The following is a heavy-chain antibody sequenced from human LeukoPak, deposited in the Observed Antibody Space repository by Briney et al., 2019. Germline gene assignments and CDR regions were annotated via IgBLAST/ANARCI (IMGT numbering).Heavy chain of an antibody. CDR2: ISYSGST. V-gene: IGHV4-59*01. D-gene: IGHD2-21*02. CDR3: ARGGAGNCGGACYHNWFDP. Sequence: SESLSLTCTVSGDSIGSYYWSWIRQPLGKGLEWIGYISYSGSTKYNPSLKSRVTISVDTSKNQFSLKLNSVTAADTAVYYCARGGAGNCGGACYHNWFDPWGQGTLVTVSS. J-gene: IGHJ5*02. CDR1: GDSIGSYY.